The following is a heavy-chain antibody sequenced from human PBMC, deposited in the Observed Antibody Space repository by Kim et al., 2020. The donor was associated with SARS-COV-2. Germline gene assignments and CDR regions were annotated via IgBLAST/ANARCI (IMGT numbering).Heavy chain of an antibody. Sequence: GGSLRLSCAASGFTFSSYGMHWVRQAPGKGLEWVAVISYDGSDQYYADSVKGRFTISRDNSKNTLYLQMNSLRAEDTAVYYCAKDYIVVVTAMAPGYWGQGTLVTVSS. CDR2: ISYDGSDQ. CDR3: AKDYIVVVTAMAPGY. D-gene: IGHD2-21*02. J-gene: IGHJ4*02. V-gene: IGHV3-30*18. CDR1: GFTFSSYG.